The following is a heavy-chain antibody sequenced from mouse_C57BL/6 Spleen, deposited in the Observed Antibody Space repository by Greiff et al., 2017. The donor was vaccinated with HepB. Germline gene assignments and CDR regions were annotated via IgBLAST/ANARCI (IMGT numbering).Heavy chain of an antibody. D-gene: IGHD1-1*01. Sequence: EVQLQQSGPELVKPGASVKIPCKASGYTFTDYNMDWVKQSHGKSLEWIGDINPNNGGTIYNQKFKGKATLTVDKSSSTAYMELRSLTSEDTAVYYCARGDYYGSSSYFDYWGQGTTLTVSS. J-gene: IGHJ2*01. CDR1: GYTFTDYN. V-gene: IGHV1-18*01. CDR2: INPNNGGT. CDR3: ARGDYYGSSSYFDY.